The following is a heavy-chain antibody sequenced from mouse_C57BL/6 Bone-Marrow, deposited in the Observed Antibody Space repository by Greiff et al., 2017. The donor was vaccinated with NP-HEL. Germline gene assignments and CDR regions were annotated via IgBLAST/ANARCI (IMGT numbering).Heavy chain of an antibody. CDR2: IRNKANGYTT. CDR1: GFTFTDYY. V-gene: IGHV7-3*01. CDR3: ARFSGLYGNYD. D-gene: IGHD2-1*01. J-gene: IGHJ2*01. Sequence: EVKLVESGGGLVQPGGSLSLSCAASGFTFTDYYMSWVRQPPGKALEWLGFIRNKANGYTTEYSASVKGRFTISRDNSQSILYLQMNALRAEDSATYYGARFSGLYGNYDWGQGTTLTVSS.